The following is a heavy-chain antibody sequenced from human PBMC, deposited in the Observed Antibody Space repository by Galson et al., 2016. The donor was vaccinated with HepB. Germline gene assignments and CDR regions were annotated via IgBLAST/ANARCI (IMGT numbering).Heavy chain of an antibody. CDR2: ISSGSRHI. J-gene: IGHJ6*02. CDR1: GFTFRAYT. D-gene: IGHD5-12*01. V-gene: IGHV3-21*04. CDR3: ARDRVDIVAAPSSIRNYYGMDV. Sequence: SLRLSCAASGFTFRAYTMNWVRQAPGKGLQWVSSISSGSRHISNADSLKGRFSIPRDDAKNSVFLQMNSLTVDDTAKYFCARDRVDIVAAPSSIRNYYGMDVWGQGTTVTVSS.